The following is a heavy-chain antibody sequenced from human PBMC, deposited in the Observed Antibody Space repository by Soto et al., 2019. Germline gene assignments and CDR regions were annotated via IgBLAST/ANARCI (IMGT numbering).Heavy chain of an antibody. CDR2: ISGSGGST. CDR3: AKLTYYDFWSGPLFRGYLDY. D-gene: IGHD3-3*01. Sequence: GGSLRLSCAASGFTFSSYAMSWVRQAPGKGLEWVSAISGSGGSTYYADSVKGRFTISRDNSKNTLYLQMNSLRAEDTAVYYCAKLTYYDFWSGPLFRGYLDYWGQGTLVTVSS. J-gene: IGHJ4*02. V-gene: IGHV3-23*01. CDR1: GFTFSSYA.